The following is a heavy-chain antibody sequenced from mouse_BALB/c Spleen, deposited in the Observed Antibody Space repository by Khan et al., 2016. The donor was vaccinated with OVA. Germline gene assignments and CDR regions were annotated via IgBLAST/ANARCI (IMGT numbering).Heavy chain of an antibody. CDR2: ITPNNGGT. V-gene: IGHV1-18*01. J-gene: IGHJ3*01. CDR3: ASGGFGSPFAY. Sequence: VQLQQSGPELVKPGASVKIPCKASGYTFTDYNMDWVKQSHGKSLEWIGDITPNNGGTIYNQKFKGKATLTVDKSSSTAYMELRSLTSEDTAVYYCASGGFGSPFAYWGQGTLVTVSA. CDR1: GYTFTDYN. D-gene: IGHD1-1*01.